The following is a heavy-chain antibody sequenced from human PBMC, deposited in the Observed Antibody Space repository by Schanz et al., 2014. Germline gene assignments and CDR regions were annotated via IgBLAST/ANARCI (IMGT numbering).Heavy chain of an antibody. D-gene: IGHD4-17*01. Sequence: QVLLVQSGAEVKQPGASVKVSCKASGYTFTGYYIHWVRQAPGQGFEWMGWISADNGNTNYAQRLQGRVTMTTDTSTSTAYMELRSLRSDDTAVYYCARDPYGKNSGDFDYWGQGTLVTVSS. CDR1: GYTFTGYY. J-gene: IGHJ4*02. CDR3: ARDPYGKNSGDFDY. CDR2: ISADNGNT. V-gene: IGHV1-18*04.